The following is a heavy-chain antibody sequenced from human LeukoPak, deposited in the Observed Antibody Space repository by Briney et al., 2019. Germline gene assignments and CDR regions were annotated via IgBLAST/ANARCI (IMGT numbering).Heavy chain of an antibody. CDR1: AFIFSGHW. V-gene: IGHV3-7*03. J-gene: IGHJ4*02. D-gene: IGHD2-21*02. CDR2: IKEDGSER. CDR3: AKDLSSTGGDPE. Sequence: PGGSLRLSCEGSAFIFSGHWMNWVRQTPGKGLEWVASIKEDGSERQYVDSVKGRFTISRDSSKNTLYLQMDSLRAEDTAVYHCAKDLSSTGGDPEWGQGTLVTVS.